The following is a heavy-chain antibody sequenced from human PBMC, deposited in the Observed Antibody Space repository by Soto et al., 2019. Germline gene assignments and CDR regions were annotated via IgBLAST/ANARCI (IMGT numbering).Heavy chain of an antibody. J-gene: IGHJ6*02. Sequence: GGSLRLFCAASGFTFSSYGMHWVRQAPGKGLEWVAVIWYDGSNKYYADSVKGRFTISRDNSKNTLYLQMNSLRAEDTAVYYCARDLMKSQDIVVVPAAIPEIVGGMDVWGQGTTVTVSS. V-gene: IGHV3-33*01. D-gene: IGHD2-2*01. CDR2: IWYDGSNK. CDR1: GFTFSSYG. CDR3: ARDLMKSQDIVVVPAAIPEIVGGMDV.